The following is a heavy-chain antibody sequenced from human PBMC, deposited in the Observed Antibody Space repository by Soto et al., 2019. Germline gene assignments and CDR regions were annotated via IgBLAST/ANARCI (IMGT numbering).Heavy chain of an antibody. V-gene: IGHV6-1*01. CDR1: GDSVSSNSAP. Sequence: SQTLSLTCAISGDSVSSNSAPWNWIRQSPSRGLEWLGRTYYTSKWYNDYAVSVKSRITINPGTSKNQFSLQLNSVTPEDTAVYYCARSPYSAVRAFDIWGQGTMVTVSS. CDR3: ARSPYSAVRAFDI. CDR2: TYYTSKWYN. D-gene: IGHD4-4*01. J-gene: IGHJ3*02.